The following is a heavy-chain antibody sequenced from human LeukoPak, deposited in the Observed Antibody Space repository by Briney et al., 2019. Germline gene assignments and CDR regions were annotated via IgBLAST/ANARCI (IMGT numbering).Heavy chain of an antibody. CDR3: ARDSSGWYRGLYFDY. D-gene: IGHD6-19*01. Sequence: SETLSLTCTVSGGSISSSSYYWGWIRQPPGKGLEWIGSIYYSGSTYYNPSLKSRVTISVDTSKNQFSLKLSSVTAADTAVYYCARDSSGWYRGLYFDYWGQGTLVTASS. V-gene: IGHV4-39*07. CDR2: IYYSGST. CDR1: GGSISSSSYY. J-gene: IGHJ4*02.